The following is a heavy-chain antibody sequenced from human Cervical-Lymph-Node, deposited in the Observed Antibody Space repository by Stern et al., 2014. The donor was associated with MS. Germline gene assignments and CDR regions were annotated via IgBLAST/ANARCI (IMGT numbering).Heavy chain of an antibody. CDR3: VSDGSGWRN. CDR1: GIIFSGTS. Sequence: EVQLVQSGGGLVQPGGSLKLSCVASGIIFSGTSMHWVRQASGKGLEWIGRIRSRANGQTTVYTASVKGRFTISRDDSQNTAYLQMNSLKTEDTAVYYCVSDGSGWRNWGQGTLVTVSS. D-gene: IGHD3-10*01. CDR2: IRSRANGQTT. V-gene: IGHV3-73*01. J-gene: IGHJ4*02.